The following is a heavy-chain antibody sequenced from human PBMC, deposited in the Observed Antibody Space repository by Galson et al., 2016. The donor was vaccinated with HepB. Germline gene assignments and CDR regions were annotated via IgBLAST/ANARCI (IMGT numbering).Heavy chain of an antibody. J-gene: IGHJ3*02. CDR3: AREGWELRGAFDI. D-gene: IGHD1-26*01. V-gene: IGHV3-23*01. CDR2: ITRSGDAT. Sequence: SLRLSCAASGFSFSNSGMSWVRQAPGRGLEWVSGITRSGDATHYADFVKGRFTNSRDNSKNTLYLQMNSLRAEDTAVYYCAREGWELRGAFDIWGQGTMVSVSS. CDR1: GFSFSNSG.